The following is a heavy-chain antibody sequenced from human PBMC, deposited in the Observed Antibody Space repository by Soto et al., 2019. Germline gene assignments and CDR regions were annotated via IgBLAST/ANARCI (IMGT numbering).Heavy chain of an antibody. CDR3: ARARTYGAFDI. D-gene: IGHD4-17*01. V-gene: IGHV1-46*01. J-gene: IGHJ3*02. CDR1: GYTFTSYY. CDR2: INLSGGST. Sequence: GASVKVSCKASGYTFTSYYMHWVRQAPGQGLEWMGIINLSGGSTSYAQTFQGRVTMTRDTSTSTVYMELSSLRSEDTAVYYCARARTYGAFDIWGQGTMVTVSS.